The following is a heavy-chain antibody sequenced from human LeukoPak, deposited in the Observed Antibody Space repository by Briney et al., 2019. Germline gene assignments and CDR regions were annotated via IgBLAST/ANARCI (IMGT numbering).Heavy chain of an antibody. CDR1: GGSISSSNW. Sequence: NPSGTLSLTCAVSGGSISSSNWWSWVRQPPGKGLEWIGDIFHDGTTNFNPSLKSRLTLSTDKSKNQFSLKLSSVTAADTAVYYCARLGLYDSSGYYYVWGQGTLVTVSS. J-gene: IGHJ1*01. CDR2: IFHDGTT. V-gene: IGHV4-4*02. CDR3: ARLGLYDSSGYYYV. D-gene: IGHD3-22*01.